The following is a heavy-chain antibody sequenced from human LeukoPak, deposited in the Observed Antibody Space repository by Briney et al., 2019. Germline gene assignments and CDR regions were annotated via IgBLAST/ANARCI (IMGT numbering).Heavy chain of an antibody. CDR2: INTNTGDP. D-gene: IGHD6-25*01. Sequence: VASVKVSCKASGYTFTTDGMSCGRHGPGQGVEWRGWINTNTGDPTYAQGLTGGVFFSLETSASTACLQNSNGKTEDTTVYYCARKGEEAAASDHWGPGTLVTVSS. J-gene: IGHJ5*02. V-gene: IGHV7-4-1*02. CDR1: GYTFTTDG. CDR3: ARKGEEAAASDH.